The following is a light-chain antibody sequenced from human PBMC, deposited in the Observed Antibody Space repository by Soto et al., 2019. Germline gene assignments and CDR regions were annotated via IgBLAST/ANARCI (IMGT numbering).Light chain of an antibody. CDR3: SSYTSGSTLYV. V-gene: IGLV2-14*01. Sequence: QSVLTQPASVSGSPGQSITISCTGTSSDVGSYNYVSWYQHHPGKAPRLMIYASSNRPSGVSHRFSGSRSGNTASLTISGLQAEDEAYYYCSSYTSGSTLYVFGTGTKVTVL. CDR2: ASS. CDR1: SSDVGSYNY. J-gene: IGLJ1*01.